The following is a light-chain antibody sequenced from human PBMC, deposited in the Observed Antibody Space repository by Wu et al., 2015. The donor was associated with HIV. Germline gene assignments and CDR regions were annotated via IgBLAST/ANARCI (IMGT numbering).Light chain of an antibody. CDR1: QAIKSD. V-gene: IGKV1-6*01. J-gene: IGKJ1*01. Sequence: IQMTQSPSSLSASVGDRVTITCRASQAIKSDLGWYQQKPGKPPNLLIYDASSLQTGVPSRFSGSGSGTVFTLTISSLQPEDSATYYCLQNYNYPWTFGRGTKVEIK. CDR3: LQNYNYPWT. CDR2: DAS.